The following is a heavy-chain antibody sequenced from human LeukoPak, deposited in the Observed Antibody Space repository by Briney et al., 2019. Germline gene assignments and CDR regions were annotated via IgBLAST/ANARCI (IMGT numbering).Heavy chain of an antibody. J-gene: IGHJ5*02. CDR1: GFTFSSYG. V-gene: IGHV3-23*01. CDR2: ISGSGANT. Sequence: PGGSLRLSCAASGFTFSSYGMSWVRQAPGKGLEWISGISGSGANTYYADSVKGRFTISRDNSKNTLHLQMNSLRVEDTALYHCAKDPPSSTLANWFDPWGQGTLVIVSS. D-gene: IGHD6-13*01. CDR3: AKDPPSSTLANWFDP.